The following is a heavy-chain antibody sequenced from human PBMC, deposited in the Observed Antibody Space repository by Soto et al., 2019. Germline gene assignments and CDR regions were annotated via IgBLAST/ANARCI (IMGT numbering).Heavy chain of an antibody. V-gene: IGHV3-23*01. D-gene: IGHD6-19*01. CDR3: AKKDRLYGVAVAFDS. CDR2: ISGDGVSK. Sequence: GGSLRLSCAASGISFSGYAMSWVRHAPGKGLEWISAISGDGVSKLYADSVRGRFTISRDNAANTLYLQMNSLRTEDTALYYCAKKDRLYGVAVAFDSWGQGTLVTVSS. CDR1: GISFSGYA. J-gene: IGHJ4*02.